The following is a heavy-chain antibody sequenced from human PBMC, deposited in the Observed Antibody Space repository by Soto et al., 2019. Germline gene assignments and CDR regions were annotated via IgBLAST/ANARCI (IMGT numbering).Heavy chain of an antibody. CDR1: GFIFSNNG. Sequence: QVQLVESGGGEVQPGTSLRLSCIASGFIFSNNGMHWVRQAPGKGLEWVALVSHDGRKTFYADSVKGRLTIYRDNSKTTVYLHMNSLRPEDTAVYRCAGDLRQGASGATVYGMDVWGQGTTVTVSS. J-gene: IGHJ6*02. CDR3: AGDLRQGASGATVYGMDV. D-gene: IGHD7-27*01. CDR2: VSHDGRKT. V-gene: IGHV3-30*03.